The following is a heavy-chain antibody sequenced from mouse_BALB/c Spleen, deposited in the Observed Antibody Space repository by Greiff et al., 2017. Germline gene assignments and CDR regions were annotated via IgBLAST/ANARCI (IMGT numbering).Heavy chain of an antibody. V-gene: IGHV5-6*01. D-gene: IGHD1-1*01. CDR1: GFTFSSYG. CDR2: ISSGGSYT. CDR3: AREATVVDY. J-gene: IGHJ2*01. Sequence: EVQLVESGGDLVKPGGSLKLSCAASGFTFSSYGMSWVRQTPDKRLEWVATISSGGSYTYYPDSVKGRFTISRDNAKNTLYLQMSSLKSEDTAMYYWAREATVVDYWGQGTTLTVSA.